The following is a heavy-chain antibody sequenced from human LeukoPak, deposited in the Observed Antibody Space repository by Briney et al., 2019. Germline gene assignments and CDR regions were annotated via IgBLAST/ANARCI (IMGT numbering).Heavy chain of an antibody. CDR2: INPSGGST. CDR1: GYAFTSYY. V-gene: IGHV1-46*01. CDR3: ARGEYYYDSSGYYFDY. J-gene: IGHJ4*02. D-gene: IGHD3-22*01. Sequence: ASVKVSCKASGYAFTSYYMHWVRQAPGQGLEWMGIINPSGGSTSYAQKFQGRVTMTRDTSTSTVYMELSSLRSEDTAVYYCARGEYYYDSSGYYFDYWGQGTLVTVSS.